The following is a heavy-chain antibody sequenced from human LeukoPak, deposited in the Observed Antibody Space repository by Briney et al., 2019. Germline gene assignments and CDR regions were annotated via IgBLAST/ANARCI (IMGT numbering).Heavy chain of an antibody. CDR1: GYSFTSYW. V-gene: IGHV5-51*01. J-gene: IGHJ5*02. CDR2: IYPGDSDT. D-gene: IGHD3-9*01. CDR3: ARRRYDILTGYYKGVWFDP. Sequence: GESLKISCKGSGYSFTSYWIGWVRQMPGKGLEWMRIIYPGDSDTRYSPSFQGQVTISADKSISTAYLQWSSLKASDTAMYYCARRRYDILTGYYKGVWFDPWGQGTLVTVSS.